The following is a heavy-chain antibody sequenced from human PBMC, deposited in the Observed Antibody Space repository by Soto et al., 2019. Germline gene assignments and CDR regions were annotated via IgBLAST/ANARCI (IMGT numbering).Heavy chain of an antibody. CDR3: ARGGITGTSDFGDY. Sequence: GASVKVSCKASGYTFTGYYMHWVQQAPGQGLEWMGWINPNSGGTNYAQKFQGWVTMTRDTSISTAYMELSRLRSDDTAVYYCARGGITGTSDFGDYWGQGTLVTVSS. J-gene: IGHJ4*02. D-gene: IGHD1-20*01. CDR1: GYTFTGYY. CDR2: INPNSGGT. V-gene: IGHV1-2*04.